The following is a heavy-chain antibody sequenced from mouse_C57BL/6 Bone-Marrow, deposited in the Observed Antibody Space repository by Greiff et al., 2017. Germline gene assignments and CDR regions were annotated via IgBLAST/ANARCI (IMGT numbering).Heavy chain of an antibody. D-gene: IGHD2-2*01. CDR2: IYPRSGNT. CDR1: GYTFTSYG. J-gene: IGHJ3*01. Sequence: VQVVESGAELARPGASVKLSCKASGYTFTSYGISWVKQRPGQGLEWIGEIYPRSGNTYYNEKLKGKATLTADKSSSTAYMELRSLTSEDSAVYFCARAGLRRRPGFAYWGQGTLVTVSA. CDR3: ARAGLRRRPGFAY. V-gene: IGHV1-81*01.